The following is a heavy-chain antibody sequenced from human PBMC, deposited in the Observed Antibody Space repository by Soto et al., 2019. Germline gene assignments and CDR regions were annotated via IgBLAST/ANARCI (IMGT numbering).Heavy chain of an antibody. CDR2: ISHDETTT. D-gene: IGHD4-17*01. CDR1: GFSFSVSA. V-gene: IGHV3-30*04. CDR3: ACLPYLRLRQIHS. J-gene: IGHJ5*01. Sequence: GGSLRLSCAASGFSFSVSAMHWVRQAPGKGLEWLAVISHDETTTYYAHSVKRRFTISRDNSKNTLFLQLDSLREEDTGVYYCACLPYLRLRQIHSWGRGTLVTVSS.